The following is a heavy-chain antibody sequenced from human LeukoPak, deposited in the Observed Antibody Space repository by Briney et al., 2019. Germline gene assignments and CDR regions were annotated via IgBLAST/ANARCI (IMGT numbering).Heavy chain of an antibody. CDR2: IYYSGST. Sequence: SETLSLTCNVSGASISSSTYHWGWIRQPPGKGLEWIGNIYYSGSTYYNPSLKSRVTISVDTSKNQFSLKLRSVTAADTAVYYCVRHVYFYGSRNSDDAFDIWGQGTMVTVSS. CDR3: VRHVYFYGSRNSDDAFDI. J-gene: IGHJ3*02. V-gene: IGHV4-39*07. D-gene: IGHD3-10*01. CDR1: GASISSSTYH.